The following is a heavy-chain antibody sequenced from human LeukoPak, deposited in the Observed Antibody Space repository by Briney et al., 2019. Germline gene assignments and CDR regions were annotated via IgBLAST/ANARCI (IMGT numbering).Heavy chain of an antibody. CDR3: ERAYYYDSSGYYKDDY. V-gene: IGHV1-69*04. J-gene: IGHJ4*02. D-gene: IGHD3-22*01. CDR1: GCTFSSYA. Sequence: SGKVSCKASGCTFSSYAISWVRQAAGQGREGMGRIIPILGMANYAQKFQGRVTITADKPTSTAYMELSSLRSEDTAVYYCERAYYYDSSGYYKDDYWGQGTLVTVSS. CDR2: IIPILGMA.